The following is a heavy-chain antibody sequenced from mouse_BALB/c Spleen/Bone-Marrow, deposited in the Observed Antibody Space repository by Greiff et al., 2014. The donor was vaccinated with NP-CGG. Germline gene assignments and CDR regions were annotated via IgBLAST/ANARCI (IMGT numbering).Heavy chain of an antibody. D-gene: IGHD1-1*01. CDR1: GYTFTSYW. CDR3: AREGYYGSPFAY. CDR2: INPSTGYT. J-gene: IGHJ3*01. V-gene: IGHV1-7*01. Sequence: QVQLKQSGAELAKPGASVKMSCKASGYTFTSYWMHWVKQRPGQGLEWIGYINPSTGYTEYNQKFKDKATLTADKSSSTAYMQLSSLTSEYSAVYYCAREGYYGSPFAYWGQGTLVTVSA.